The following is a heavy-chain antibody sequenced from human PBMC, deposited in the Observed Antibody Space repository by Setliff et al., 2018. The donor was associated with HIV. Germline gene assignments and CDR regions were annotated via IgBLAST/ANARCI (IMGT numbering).Heavy chain of an antibody. CDR1: GYSFSDYW. Sequence: PGESLKISCKASGYSFSDYWIGWVRQMPGKGLEWIGVTYPGDSTTRYSPSLEGQVTISADRSINTAFLQWSSLEASDTAMYYCIRRRRAPGAADLESYWGQGTLVTVSS. D-gene: IGHD7-27*01. CDR2: TYPGDSTT. J-gene: IGHJ4*02. CDR3: IRRRRAPGAADLESY. V-gene: IGHV5-51*01.